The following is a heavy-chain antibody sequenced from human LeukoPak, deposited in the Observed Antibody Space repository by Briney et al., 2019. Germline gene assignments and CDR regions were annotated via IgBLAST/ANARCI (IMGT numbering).Heavy chain of an antibody. J-gene: IGHJ4*02. Sequence: GGSLRLSCAASGFTFSNYNMNWVRRAPGKGLEWVSYITLSSTTKYYADSVKGRFTISRDNAKNSLYLQMNSLRAEDTAVYYCARGLTQPAGWYIYWGQGTLVTVSS. CDR1: GFTFSNYN. CDR3: ARGLTQPAGWYIY. V-gene: IGHV3-48*01. CDR2: ITLSSTTK. D-gene: IGHD6-19*01.